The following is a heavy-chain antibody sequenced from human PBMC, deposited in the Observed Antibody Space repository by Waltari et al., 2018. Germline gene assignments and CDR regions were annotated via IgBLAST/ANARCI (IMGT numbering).Heavy chain of an antibody. Sequence: QLQLQESGPGLVKPSETLSLTCTVSGGSISSSSYYWGWIRQPPGKGLEWIGSIYYSGSTYYNPSRKSRVTISVDTSKNQFSRKLSSVTAADTAVYYCARQRWLPLGYFDYWGQGTLVTVSS. D-gene: IGHD5-12*01. CDR2: IYYSGST. V-gene: IGHV4-39*01. CDR3: ARQRWLPLGYFDY. J-gene: IGHJ4*02. CDR1: GGSISSSSYY.